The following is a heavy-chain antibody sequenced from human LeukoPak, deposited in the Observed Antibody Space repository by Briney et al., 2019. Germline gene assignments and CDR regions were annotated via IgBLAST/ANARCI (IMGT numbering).Heavy chain of an antibody. D-gene: IGHD1-1*01. V-gene: IGHV3-30*02. Sequence: PGGSLGLSCEASRFTFSSYGMHWVRQAPGKGLEWVKFIRYDGSNTYYADSVKGRFTISRDNPKNTLYLQMNSLRAEDTAVYYCVKGSGNPNYYYYYYMDVWGKGTTVTVSS. CDR1: RFTFSSYG. CDR2: IRYDGSNT. CDR3: VKGSGNPNYYYYYYMDV. J-gene: IGHJ6*03.